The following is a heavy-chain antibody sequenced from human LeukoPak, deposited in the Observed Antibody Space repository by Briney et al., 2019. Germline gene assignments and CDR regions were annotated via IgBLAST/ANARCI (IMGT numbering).Heavy chain of an antibody. V-gene: IGHV4-39*01. Sequence: SERVSLTCTVSGGSISSSSYYWGWIRQPPGKGLEWIGSIYYSGSTYYNPSLKSRVTISVDTSKNQFSLKLSSVTAADTAVYYCARHGIRGYYYPPFDYWGQGSLVSVYS. CDR3: ARHGIRGYYYPPFDY. CDR2: IYYSGST. D-gene: IGHD3-22*01. J-gene: IGHJ4*02. CDR1: GGSISSSSYY.